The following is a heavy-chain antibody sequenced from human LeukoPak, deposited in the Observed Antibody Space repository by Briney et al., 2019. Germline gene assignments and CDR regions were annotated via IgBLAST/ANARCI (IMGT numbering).Heavy chain of an antibody. V-gene: IGHV1-69*04. J-gene: IGHJ4*02. CDR2: IIPILGIA. D-gene: IGHD3-22*01. CDR3: ARDRYYYDSSGYSDPFDY. CDR1: GGTFNTYG. Sequence: SVKVSCKVPGGTFNTYGITWVRQAPGQGLEWMGRIIPILGIANYAQKFQGRVTITADKSTSTAYMELSSLRSEDTAVYYCARDRYYYDSSGYSDPFDYWGQGTLVTVSS.